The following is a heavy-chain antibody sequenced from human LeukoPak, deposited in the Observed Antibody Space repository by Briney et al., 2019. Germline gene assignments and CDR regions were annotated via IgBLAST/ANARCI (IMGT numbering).Heavy chain of an antibody. CDR1: GGSISSGSYY. V-gene: IGHV4-61*02. CDR3: ASSLYYYDSSGYYSDAFDI. CDR2: IYTSGST. Sequence: ASETLSLTCTVSGGSISSGSYYWSWIRQPAGKGLEWIGRIYTSGSTNYNPSLKSRVTISVDTSKNQFSLKLSSVTAADTAVYYRASSLYYYDSSGYYSDAFDIWGQGTMVTVSS. D-gene: IGHD3-22*01. J-gene: IGHJ3*02.